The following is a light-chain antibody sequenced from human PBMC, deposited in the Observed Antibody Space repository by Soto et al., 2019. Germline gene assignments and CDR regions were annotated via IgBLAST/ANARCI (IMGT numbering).Light chain of an antibody. Sequence: QSLLTQPPSASGTPGQRVTISCSGSSSNIGSNTVNWYRQLPGTAPKLLIYSNNQRPSGVPDRFSGSKSGTSASLAISGLQSEDEADYYCAAWDDSLNGRVFGTGTKVTVL. CDR3: AAWDDSLNGRV. CDR2: SNN. CDR1: SSNIGSNT. J-gene: IGLJ1*01. V-gene: IGLV1-44*01.